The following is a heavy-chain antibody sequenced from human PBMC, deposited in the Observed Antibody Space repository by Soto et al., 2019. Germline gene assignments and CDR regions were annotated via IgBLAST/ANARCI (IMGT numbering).Heavy chain of an antibody. V-gene: IGHV3-73*01. CDR3: TRQLSSSRKMDV. J-gene: IGHJ6*04. D-gene: IGHD6-6*01. CDR2: IRSKANSYAT. CDR1: GFTVSGSA. Sequence: GSLRLSCAASGFTVSGSAMHWVRQASGKGLEWVGRIRSKANSYATAYAASVKGRFTISRDDSKNTAYLQMNSLKTEDTAVYYCTRQLSSSRKMDVWGKGTTVTVSS.